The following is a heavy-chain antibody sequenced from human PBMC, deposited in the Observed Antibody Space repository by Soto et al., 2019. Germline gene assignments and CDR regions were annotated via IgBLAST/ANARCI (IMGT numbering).Heavy chain of an antibody. J-gene: IGHJ4*01. CDR3: ARVLGGSFYYFDS. CDR2: NHHLGTT. CDR1: RSPPSRSYY. V-gene: IGHV4-38-2*02. D-gene: IGHD1-26*01. Sequence: SETLSRPCSLSRSPPSRSYYWGWTRQRPGKVLERTASNHHLGTTYPNPSPKRRVNLSVYTSMNQFSLKFSCLTAADPAVYYCARVLGGSFYYFDSWGHGTLVTVSS.